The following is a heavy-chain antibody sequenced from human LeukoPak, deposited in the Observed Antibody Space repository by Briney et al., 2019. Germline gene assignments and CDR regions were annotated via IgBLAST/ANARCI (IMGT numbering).Heavy chain of an antibody. Sequence: GGSLRLSCAASGFTVSSNYMSWVRQAPGKGLEWVSVIYSGGSTYHADSVKGRFTISRDNSKNTLYLQMNSLRAEDTAVYYCAREGYCTNGVCYTGAFDIWGQGTMVTVSS. CDR1: GFTVSSNY. CDR3: AREGYCTNGVCYTGAFDI. CDR2: IYSGGST. J-gene: IGHJ3*02. V-gene: IGHV3-53*01. D-gene: IGHD2-8*01.